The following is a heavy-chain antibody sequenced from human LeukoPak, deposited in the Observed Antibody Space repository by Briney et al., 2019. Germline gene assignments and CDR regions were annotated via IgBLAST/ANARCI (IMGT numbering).Heavy chain of an antibody. Sequence: SETLSLTCTVSGGSISSSSYYWGWIRQPPGKGLEWIGSIYYSGSTYYNPSLKSRVTISVDTSKNQFSLKLSSVTAADTAVYYCARPPAEQLLWGAFDIWGQGTMVTVSS. V-gene: IGHV4-39*01. J-gene: IGHJ3*02. CDR2: IYYSGST. CDR3: ARPPAEQLLWGAFDI. CDR1: GGSISSSSYY. D-gene: IGHD2-2*01.